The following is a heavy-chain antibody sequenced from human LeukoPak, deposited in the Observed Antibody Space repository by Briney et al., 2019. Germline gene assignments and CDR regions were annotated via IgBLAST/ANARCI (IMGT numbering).Heavy chain of an antibody. CDR1: GFTFSSYW. Sequence: GRSLRLSCAASGFTFSSYWMSWVRQAPGRGLEWVATIRQDGSQKYYVDSVKGRFTISRDNAKNSLYLQMNSLRAEDTAVYYCARESGSVTSEVDFDYWGQGTLVTVSS. V-gene: IGHV3-7*01. CDR2: IRQDGSQK. CDR3: ARESGSVTSEVDFDY. J-gene: IGHJ4*02. D-gene: IGHD4-17*01.